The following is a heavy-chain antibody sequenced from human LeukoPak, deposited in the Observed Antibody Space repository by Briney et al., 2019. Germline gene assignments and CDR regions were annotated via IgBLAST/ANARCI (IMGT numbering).Heavy chain of an antibody. CDR3: ARVVVSGITIFGVVNDYYYYYMDV. CDR2: ISGYNRKT. J-gene: IGHJ6*03. CDR1: GYIFSDYG. D-gene: IGHD3-3*01. V-gene: IGHV1-18*01. Sequence: ASVKVSCKTSGYIFSDYGISWVRQAPGQGLEWMGWISGYNRKTNYAQQFQGRVTVTIDTSTSTGYMDLRSLRSEDTAVYYCARVVVSGITIFGVVNDYYYYYMDVWGKGTTVTVSS.